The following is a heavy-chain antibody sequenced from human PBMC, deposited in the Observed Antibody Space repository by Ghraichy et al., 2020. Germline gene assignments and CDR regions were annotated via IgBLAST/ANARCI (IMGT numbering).Heavy chain of an antibody. CDR2: INQDGSET. CDR1: GFTFSNYW. CDR3: AREGNV. V-gene: IGHV3-7*03. D-gene: IGHD6-13*01. Sequence: LSLTCAASGFTFSNYWMSWVRQAPAKGLEWVANINQDGSETYSVDSVKGRFTISRDNAKNSLYLQMNSLRAEDTAVYYCAREGNVWGQGTTVTVSS. J-gene: IGHJ6*02.